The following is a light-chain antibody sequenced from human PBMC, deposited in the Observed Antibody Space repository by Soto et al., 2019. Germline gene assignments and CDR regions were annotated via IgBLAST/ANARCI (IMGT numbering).Light chain of an antibody. CDR1: SSDTAGYNY. Sequence: QPASVSGSPGQSITISCTGTSSDTAGYNYVSWYQQHPGKAPKLMIYEVSNRPSGVSNRFSGSQSGNTASLTISGLQAEDEANYYFSSYTTSNTPLYVFGTGTKLTVL. V-gene: IGLV2-14*01. J-gene: IGLJ1*01. CDR2: EVS. CDR3: SSYTTSNTPLYV.